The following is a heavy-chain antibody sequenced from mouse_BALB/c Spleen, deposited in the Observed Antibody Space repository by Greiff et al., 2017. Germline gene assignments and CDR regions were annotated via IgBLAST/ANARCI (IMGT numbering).Heavy chain of an antibody. CDR2: IDPANGNT. D-gene: IGHD1-1*01. CDR1: GFNIKDTY. J-gene: IGHJ4*01. V-gene: IGHV14-3*02. CDR3: ARDGSFYAMDY. Sequence: EVQLQQSGAELVKPGASVKLSCTASGFNIKDTYMHWVKQRPEQGLEWIGRIDPANGNTKYDPKFQGKATITADTSSNTAYLQLSSLTSEDTAVYYCARDGSFYAMDYWGQGTSVTVAS.